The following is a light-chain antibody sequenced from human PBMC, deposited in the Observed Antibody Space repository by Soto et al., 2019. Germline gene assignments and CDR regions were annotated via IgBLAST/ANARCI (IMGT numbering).Light chain of an antibody. J-gene: IGKJ1*01. Sequence: DIQMTQSPSTLSGSAGDRVTITCRASQTISSWLAWYQQTKGKAPKLLIYKASTLKSGVPSRFRGSGSGTECTLPISRLQPDDFATYYCQHYNSYSEAFGQGTKVDI. CDR2: KAS. V-gene: IGKV1-5*03. CDR3: QHYNSYSEA. CDR1: QTISSW.